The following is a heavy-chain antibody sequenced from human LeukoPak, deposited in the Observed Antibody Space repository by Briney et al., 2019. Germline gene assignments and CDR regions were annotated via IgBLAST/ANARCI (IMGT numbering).Heavy chain of an antibody. CDR3: ARMRYSGYDSFDY. J-gene: IGHJ4*02. V-gene: IGHV3-23*01. D-gene: IGHD5-12*01. CDR1: GFTFSSYA. CDR2: ISNNGGST. Sequence: GGSLRLSCAASGFTFSSYATSWVRQAPGKGLEWVSSISNNGGSTYYADSVKGRFTISRDDSKNTLYLQMNSLRAEDTAVYYCARMRYSGYDSFDYWGQGNLVTVSS.